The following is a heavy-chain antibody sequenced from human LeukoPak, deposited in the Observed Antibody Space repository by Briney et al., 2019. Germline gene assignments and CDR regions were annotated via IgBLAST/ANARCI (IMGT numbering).Heavy chain of an antibody. CDR3: AKDARRYCSSTSCYSGFDY. Sequence: GGSLRLSCAASGFTFSSYARSWVRQAAGKGLDGVSAISGSCGSTYYADSVKGRFTISRDNSKNTLYLQINSLRAEDTAVYYCAKDARRYCSSTSCYSGFDYWGQGTLVTVSS. V-gene: IGHV3-23*01. CDR1: GFTFSSYA. CDR2: ISGSCGST. D-gene: IGHD2-2*01. J-gene: IGHJ4*02.